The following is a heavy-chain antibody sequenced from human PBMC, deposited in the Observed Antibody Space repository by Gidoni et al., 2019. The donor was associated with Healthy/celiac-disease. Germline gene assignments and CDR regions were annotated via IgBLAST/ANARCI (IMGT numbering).Heavy chain of an antibody. Sequence: SISSGGYYWSWIRQHPGKGLEWIGYIYYSGSTYYNPSLKSRVTISVDTSKNQFSLKLSSVTAADTAVYYCAQGNWTRELFSGYYYYGMDVWGQGTTVTVSS. D-gene: IGHD1-1*01. CDR1: SISSGGYY. CDR3: AQGNWTRELFSGYYYYGMDV. V-gene: IGHV4-31*02. J-gene: IGHJ6*02. CDR2: IYYSGST.